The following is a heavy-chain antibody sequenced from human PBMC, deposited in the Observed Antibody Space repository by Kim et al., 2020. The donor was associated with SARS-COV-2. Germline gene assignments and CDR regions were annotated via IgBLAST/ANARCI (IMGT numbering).Heavy chain of an antibody. CDR3: ANTPSSSWGPFDY. V-gene: IGHV3-30*18. D-gene: IGHD6-13*01. J-gene: IGHJ4*02. CDR1: GFTFSSYG. CDR2: ISYDGSNK. Sequence: GGSLRLSCAASGFTFSSYGMHWVRQAPGKGLEWVAVISYDGSNKYYADSVKGRFTISRDNSKNTLYLQMNSLRAEDTAVYYCANTPSSSWGPFDYWGQGTLVTVSS.